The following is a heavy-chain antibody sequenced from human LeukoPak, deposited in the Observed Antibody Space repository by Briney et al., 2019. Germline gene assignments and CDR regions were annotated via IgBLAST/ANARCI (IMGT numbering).Heavy chain of an antibody. CDR1: GGSISSYH. V-gene: IGHV4-59*01. D-gene: IGHD3-3*01. J-gene: IGHJ4*02. CDR3: ASRSSIWSGYQDTLYYFDS. CDR2: IYYSGST. Sequence: PSETLSLTCIVSGGSISSYHWSWIRQPPGKRLDWIGHIYYSGSTNYNPSLKSRVTISVDTSKNQFSLKLSSVTAADTAVYYCASRSSIWSGYQDTLYYFDSWGQGTLVTVSS.